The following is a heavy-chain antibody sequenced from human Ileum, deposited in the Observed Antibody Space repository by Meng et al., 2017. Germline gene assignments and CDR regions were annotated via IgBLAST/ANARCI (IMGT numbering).Heavy chain of an antibody. CDR2: VHHSGKT. J-gene: IGHJ4*02. Sequence: SETLSFTCTVSYSSIVIGYYRAWIRQTPEKGLEWIGVVHHSGKTNYNPSLRSRLTMSVDTSKSQFSLDLRSVTAADTAVYYCARAWACGFGFYFDSWGQGTLVTVSS. V-gene: IGHV4-38-2*02. D-gene: IGHD3-10*01. CDR3: ARAWACGFGFYFDS. CDR1: YSSIVIGYY.